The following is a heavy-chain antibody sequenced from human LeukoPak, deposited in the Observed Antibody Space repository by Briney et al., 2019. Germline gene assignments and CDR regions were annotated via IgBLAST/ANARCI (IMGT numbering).Heavy chain of an antibody. D-gene: IGHD6-19*01. CDR1: GFTVSSNY. V-gene: IGHV3-53*01. J-gene: IGHJ4*02. CDR3: TRHISPTNGYSSGWIFDY. Sequence: PGGSLRLSCAASGFTVSSNYMSWVRQAPGKGLEWVLVIYSGGSTYYADSVKGRFTISRDNAKNSLYLQMNSLKTEDTAVYYCTRHISPTNGYSSGWIFDYWGQGTLVTVSS. CDR2: IYSGGST.